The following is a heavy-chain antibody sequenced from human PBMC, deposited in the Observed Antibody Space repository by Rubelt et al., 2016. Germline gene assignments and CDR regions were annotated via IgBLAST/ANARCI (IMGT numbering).Heavy chain of an antibody. Sequence: GGSLRLSCAASGFTFSGYEMNWVRQAPGKGLEWVSSISSSSSYIYYEDSVKGRFTISRDNAKNSLYLQMNSLRAEDTAVYYCASRFFSGSYFGYWGQGTLVTVSS. CDR3: ASRFFSGSYFGY. CDR2: ISSSSSYI. J-gene: IGHJ4*02. V-gene: IGHV3-21*01. CDR1: GFTFSGYE. D-gene: IGHD1-26*01.